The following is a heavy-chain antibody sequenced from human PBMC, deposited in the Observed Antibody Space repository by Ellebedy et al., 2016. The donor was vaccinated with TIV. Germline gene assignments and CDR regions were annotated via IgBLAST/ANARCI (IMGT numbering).Heavy chain of an antibody. V-gene: IGHV4-59*12. J-gene: IGHJ4*02. CDR2: MSSSRNT. D-gene: IGHD3-16*01. Sequence: MPSETLSLTCIVSGGSISSYFWSWIRQPPGKGLEWIAYMSSSRNTNYNPSLKSRVTTSIDTSKNQFSLKLSFLTAADTAVSYCATTEYIGFWGYWGQGTLVTVSS. CDR1: GGSISSYF. CDR3: ATTEYIGFWGY.